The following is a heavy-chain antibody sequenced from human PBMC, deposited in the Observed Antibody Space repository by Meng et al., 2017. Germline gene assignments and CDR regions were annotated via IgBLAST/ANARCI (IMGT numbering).Heavy chain of an antibody. Sequence: QGRLQESGPGLVKPSQTLSLTCTVSGGSISSGGYYWSWIRQHPGKGLEWIGYIYYSGSTYYNPSLKSRVTISVDTSKNQFSLKLSSVTAADTAVYYCVTAPITMVRGVIITKWFDPWGQGTLVTVSS. J-gene: IGHJ5*02. CDR1: GGSISSGGYY. CDR2: IYYSGST. V-gene: IGHV4-31*04. D-gene: IGHD3-10*01. CDR3: VTAPITMVRGVIITKWFDP.